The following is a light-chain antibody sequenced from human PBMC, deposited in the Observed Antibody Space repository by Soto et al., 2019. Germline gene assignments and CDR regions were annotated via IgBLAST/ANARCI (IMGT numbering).Light chain of an antibody. V-gene: IGKV1-39*01. CDR3: QQSNSPPWT. CDR1: QNINSY. Sequence: DIQMTQSPSSLSASVGDRVTITCRASQNINSYLNWYQQKPGNAPSLLIYDASSLHSGVPSRFSGSGSGTDFTLTISSLQPEDFATYYCQQSNSPPWTFGQGTKVEIK. J-gene: IGKJ1*01. CDR2: DAS.